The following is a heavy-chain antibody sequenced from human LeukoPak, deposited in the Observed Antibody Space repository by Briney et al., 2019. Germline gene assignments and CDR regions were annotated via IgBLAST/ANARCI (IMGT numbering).Heavy chain of an antibody. CDR1: GGSISSSSYY. Sequence: PSETLSLTCTVSGGSISSSSYYWGWIRQPPGKGLEWIGSIYYSGSTYYNPSLKSRVTISVDTSKNQFSLKLSSVTAADTAVYYCARHVITKIVVGAVFDYWGQGTLVTVSS. CDR2: IYYSGST. V-gene: IGHV4-39*01. D-gene: IGHD3-22*01. CDR3: ARHVITKIVVGAVFDY. J-gene: IGHJ4*02.